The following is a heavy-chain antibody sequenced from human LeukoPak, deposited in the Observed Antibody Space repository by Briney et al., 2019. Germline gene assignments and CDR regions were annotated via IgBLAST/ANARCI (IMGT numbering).Heavy chain of an antibody. J-gene: IGHJ4*02. CDR3: KVVVVAGRWYFDY. D-gene: IGHD2-15*01. V-gene: IGHV3-73*01. CDR2: IRSKANSYAT. CDR1: GFTFSGSA. Sequence: GGSLRLSCAASGFTFSGSAMHWVRQAAGKGLEWVGRIRSKANSYATAYAASVKGRFANPRDDSNNTACQQMNSPKTEDTAVYYCKVVVVAGRWYFDYWGQGTMVTVSS.